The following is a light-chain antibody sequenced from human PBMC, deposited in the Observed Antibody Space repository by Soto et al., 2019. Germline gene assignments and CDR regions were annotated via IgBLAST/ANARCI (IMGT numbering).Light chain of an antibody. J-gene: IGLJ1*01. CDR1: SGHSSYI. V-gene: IGLV4-60*02. CDR2: REGSGSY. CDR3: ETWDSNTRV. Sequence: QTVLTQSSSASASLGSSVKLTCTLSSGHSSYIIAWHQQQPGKAPRYLMKREGSGSYNKGSGVPDRFSGSSSGAERYLTISNLQFEDEADYYCETWDSNTRVFGTGTKDTVL.